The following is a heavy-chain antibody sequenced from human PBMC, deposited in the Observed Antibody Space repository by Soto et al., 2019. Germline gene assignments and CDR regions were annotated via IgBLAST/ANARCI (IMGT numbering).Heavy chain of an antibody. CDR1: GFTFSSYS. CDR2: ISGSGGST. V-gene: IGHV3-23*01. Sequence: GGSLRLSCAASGFTFSSYSMNWVRQAPGKGLEWVSSISGSGGSTYYADSVKGRFTISRDNSKNTLYLQMNSLRAEDTAVYYCAKQDRYSGSSRWYFDYWGQGTLVTVSS. J-gene: IGHJ4*02. D-gene: IGHD1-26*01. CDR3: AKQDRYSGSSRWYFDY.